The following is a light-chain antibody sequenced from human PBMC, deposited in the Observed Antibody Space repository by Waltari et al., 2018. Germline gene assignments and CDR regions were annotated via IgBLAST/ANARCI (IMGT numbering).Light chain of an antibody. Sequence: QSALTQPPSASGSPGQSVTISCTGSSTDVGGLDYVSWYQQQPGQAPKLIIHEVNKRPSGVPDRFSGSKSGNSAYLTVSGLQADDEGDYHCSSYGGSSTLVFGGGTKLTVL. J-gene: IGLJ2*01. CDR1: STDVGGLDY. CDR2: EVN. V-gene: IGLV2-8*01. CDR3: SSYGGSSTLV.